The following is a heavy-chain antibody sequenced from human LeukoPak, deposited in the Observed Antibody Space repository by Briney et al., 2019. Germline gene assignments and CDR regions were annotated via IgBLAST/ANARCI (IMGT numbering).Heavy chain of an antibody. V-gene: IGHV5-51*01. D-gene: IGHD5-24*01. Sequence: GESLQIPSKGSGYSFINYWTGWVRQMPGKGLEWMGIIYPSDSDTRYSPSFQGQVTISADKSITIAYLQWSSLKASDTAMYYCASRRDGYNYYFDYWGQGTLVTVSS. J-gene: IGHJ4*02. CDR3: ASRRDGYNYYFDY. CDR1: GYSFINYW. CDR2: IYPSDSDT.